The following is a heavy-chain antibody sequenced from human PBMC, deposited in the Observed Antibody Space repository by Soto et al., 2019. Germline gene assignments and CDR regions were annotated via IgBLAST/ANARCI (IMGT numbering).Heavy chain of an antibody. Sequence: VQLTESGPGLVKPSGTLSLTCDVSGGSITTSVLWPWVRQFPGRGLEWIGEIAHDGHTNYNPSLSGRVTMSVARSNSQCSLNVASVNAADTAVYFCAGGRDYDYWGQGTLVTVSS. V-gene: IGHV4-4*02. CDR1: GGSITTSVL. CDR2: IAHDGHT. J-gene: IGHJ4*02. CDR3: AGGRDYDY. D-gene: IGHD1-26*01.